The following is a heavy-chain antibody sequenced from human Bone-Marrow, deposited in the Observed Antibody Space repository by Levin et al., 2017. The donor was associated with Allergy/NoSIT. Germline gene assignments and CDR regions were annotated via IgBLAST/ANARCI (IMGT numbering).Heavy chain of an antibody. J-gene: IGHJ5*02. Sequence: GGSLRLSCVASGFAFGFAFNNYAMSWVRQAPGKGLEWVSAISGSGGSTYYADSMKGRFTISRDNSKDTLYLQMNSLRAEDTATYYCAKTDSGRYLVNFNPWGQGTLVTVSS. CDR3: AKTDSGRYLVNFNP. CDR2: ISGSGGST. V-gene: IGHV3-23*01. CDR1: GFAFGFAFNNYA. D-gene: IGHD1-26*01.